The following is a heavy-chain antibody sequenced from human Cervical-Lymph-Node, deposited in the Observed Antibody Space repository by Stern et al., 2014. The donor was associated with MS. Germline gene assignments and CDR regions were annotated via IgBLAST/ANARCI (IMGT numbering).Heavy chain of an antibody. Sequence: QVQLQQCGAGLLKPSETLSLTCAAYGGSFSGYYWRWIRQPPGKGLEWIGGITDSGRTNYHPSLKSRVTISVDTSKNQFSRKMSSVTAADTAVYYCARGDIVVGRTGYFDYWGQGTLVTVSS. D-gene: IGHD2-2*01. CDR1: GGSFSGYY. V-gene: IGHV4-34*01. CDR2: ITDSGRT. J-gene: IGHJ4*02. CDR3: ARGDIVVGRTGYFDY.